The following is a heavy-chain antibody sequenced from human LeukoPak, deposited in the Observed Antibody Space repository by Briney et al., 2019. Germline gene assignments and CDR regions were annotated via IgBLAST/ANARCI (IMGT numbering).Heavy chain of an antibody. CDR1: GYTFTDYY. D-gene: IGHD3-22*01. CDR2: INPNSGGT. J-gene: IGHJ4*02. CDR3: ARGRGARYYDSSGLYYFDY. V-gene: IGHV1-2*02. Sequence: ASVKVSCKASGYTFTDYYIHWVRQAPGQGLEWMGWINPNSGGTKYAQNFQGRGTMTRDTSINTAYMDLSRLTSDDTAVYYCARGRGARYYDSSGLYYFDYWGQGTLVTVSS.